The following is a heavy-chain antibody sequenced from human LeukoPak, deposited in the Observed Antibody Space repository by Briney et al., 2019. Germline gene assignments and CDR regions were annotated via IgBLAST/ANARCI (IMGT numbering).Heavy chain of an antibody. CDR2: INHSGST. CDR1: GGSFSGYY. D-gene: IGHD3-10*01. Sequence: SDTQSLTCPLYGGSFSGYYWSWTCHPPGEGLEWIGEINHSGSTNYNPTLKSRVTISVDTFKNQFSQKLSSVTAADPAVDYCARGRTRTQPILLWFRELSAWGQGTLVTVSS. CDR3: ARGRTRTQPILLWFRELSA. J-gene: IGHJ5*02. V-gene: IGHV4-34*01.